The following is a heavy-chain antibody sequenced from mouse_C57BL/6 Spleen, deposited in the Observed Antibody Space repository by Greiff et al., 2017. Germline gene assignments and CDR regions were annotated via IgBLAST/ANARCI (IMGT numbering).Heavy chain of an antibody. Sequence: EVQRVESGGGLVQPKGSLKLSCAASGFSFNTYAMNWVRQAPGTGLEWVARIRSKSNNYATYYADSVKDRFTITRDDSASMLYLQMNNLKTEDTAMYYCVRGDGYLYFDYWGQGTTLTVSA. D-gene: IGHD2-3*01. V-gene: IGHV10-1*01. CDR2: IRSKSNNYAT. J-gene: IGHJ2*01. CDR1: GFSFNTYA. CDR3: VRGDGYLYFDY.